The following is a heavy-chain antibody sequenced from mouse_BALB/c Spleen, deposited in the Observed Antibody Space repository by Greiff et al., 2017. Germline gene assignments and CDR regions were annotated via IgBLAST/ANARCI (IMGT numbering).Heavy chain of an antibody. V-gene: IGHV14-3*02. CDR2: IDPANGNT. CDR1: GFNIKDTY. Sequence: EVQLQQSGAELVKPGASVKLSCTASGFNIKDTYMHWVKQRPEQGLEWIGRIDPANGNTKYDPKFQGKATITADTSSNTAYLQLSSLTSEDTAVYYCARGGYYNYEDYWGQGTSVTVSS. D-gene: IGHD2-3*01. CDR3: ARGGYYNYEDY. J-gene: IGHJ4*01.